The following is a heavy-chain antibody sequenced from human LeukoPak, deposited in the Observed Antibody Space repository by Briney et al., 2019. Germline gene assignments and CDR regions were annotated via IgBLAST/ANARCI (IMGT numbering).Heavy chain of an antibody. CDR2: IIPELNVA. J-gene: IGHJ4*02. D-gene: IGHD2-2*01. CDR3: TRDCSSTSCYFDY. V-gene: IGHV1-69*04. CDR1: GGSFSSSV. Sequence: GASVKVSCKASGGSFSSSVITWVRQAPGQGLEWMGRIIPELNVANFAQKFQGRVTITADKSTNTAHMELNNLRSEDTAVYYCTRDCSSTSCYFDYWGQGTLVTVSS.